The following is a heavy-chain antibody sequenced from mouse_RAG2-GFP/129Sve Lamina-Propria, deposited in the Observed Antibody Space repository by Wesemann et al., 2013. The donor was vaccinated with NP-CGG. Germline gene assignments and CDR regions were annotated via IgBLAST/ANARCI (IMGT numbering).Heavy chain of an antibody. CDR2: IDPSDSYT. CDR3: ASQLTGADY. V-gene: IGHV1-59*01. D-gene: IGHD4-1*01. CDR1: GYTFTSYW. J-gene: IGHJ2*01. Sequence: VQLQQPGAELVRPGTSVKLSCKASGYTFTSYWMHWVKQRPGQGLEWIGVIDPSDSYTNYNQKFKGKATLTVDTSSSTAYMQLSSLTSEDSAVYYCASQLTGADYWGQGTTLTVSS.